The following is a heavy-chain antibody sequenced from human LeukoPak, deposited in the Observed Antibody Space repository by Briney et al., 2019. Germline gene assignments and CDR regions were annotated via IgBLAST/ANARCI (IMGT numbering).Heavy chain of an antibody. CDR3: ARRRDCSSTSCHYYFDY. CDR1: GGSFSSYY. D-gene: IGHD2-2*01. V-gene: IGHV4-59*08. J-gene: IGHJ4*02. Sequence: SETLSLTCAVYGGSFSSYYWSWIRQPPGKGLEWIGYIYYSGSTNYNPSLKSRVTISVDTSKNQFSLKLSSVTAADTAVYYCARRRDCSSTSCHYYFDYWGQGTLVTVSS. CDR2: IYYSGST.